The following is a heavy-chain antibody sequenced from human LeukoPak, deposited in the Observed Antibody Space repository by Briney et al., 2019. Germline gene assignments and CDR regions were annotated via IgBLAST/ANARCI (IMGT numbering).Heavy chain of an antibody. D-gene: IGHD5-18*01. CDR3: AREDIWDTAMATGVFDY. CDR2: IWYDGSNK. CDR1: GFTFSSYG. J-gene: IGHJ4*02. V-gene: IGHV3-33*01. Sequence: GGSLRLSCAASGFTFSSYGMHWVCQAPGKGLEWVAVIWYDGSNKYYADSVKGRFTISRDNSKNTLYLQMNSLRAEDTAVYYCAREDIWDTAMATGVFDYWGQGTLVTVSS.